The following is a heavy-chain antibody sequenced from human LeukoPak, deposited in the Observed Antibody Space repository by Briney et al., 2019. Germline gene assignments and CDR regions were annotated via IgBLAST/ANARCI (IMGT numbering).Heavy chain of an antibody. D-gene: IGHD5-12*01. Sequence: GGSLRLSCAASGFTLSSYWMSWVRQAPGKGLEWVARIKQEGSEKHYVDSVKGRYTISRDNAKNSVYLQRNTLRAEDTAVYYCARYIDTPRRDLDYWGQGTLVTVSS. CDR3: ARYIDTPRRDLDY. V-gene: IGHV3-7*01. CDR2: IKQEGSEK. J-gene: IGHJ4*02. CDR1: GFTLSSYW.